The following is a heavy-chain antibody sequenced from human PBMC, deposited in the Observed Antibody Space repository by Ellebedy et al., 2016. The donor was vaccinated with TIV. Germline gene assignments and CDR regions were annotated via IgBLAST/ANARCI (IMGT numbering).Heavy chain of an antibody. Sequence: MPSETLSLTCSVSGGSVSSGGYYCGWIRKRPGKGLVWVGYISYGGSTSYSPSLKSRLTISLDTSENRFSLKLTAVTAADTAVYFCARDGGYGDRGYAFDIWGQGTMVTVSS. J-gene: IGHJ3*02. D-gene: IGHD4-17*01. V-gene: IGHV4-31*03. CDR2: ISYGGST. CDR3: ARDGGYGDRGYAFDI. CDR1: GGSVSSGGYY.